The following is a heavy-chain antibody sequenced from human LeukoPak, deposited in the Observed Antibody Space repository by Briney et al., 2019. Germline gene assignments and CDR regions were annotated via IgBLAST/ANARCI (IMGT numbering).Heavy chain of an antibody. CDR3: ARVKSYYFDY. CDR1: GGSISSGDYY. D-gene: IGHD4-23*01. V-gene: IGHV4-30-4*08. CDR2: IYYSGST. Sequence: SETLSLTCTVSGGSISSGDYYWSWIRQPLGKGLEWIGYIYYSGSTYYNPSLKSRVTISVDTSKNQFSLKLSSVTAADTAVYYCARVKSYYFDYWGQGTLVTVSS. J-gene: IGHJ4*02.